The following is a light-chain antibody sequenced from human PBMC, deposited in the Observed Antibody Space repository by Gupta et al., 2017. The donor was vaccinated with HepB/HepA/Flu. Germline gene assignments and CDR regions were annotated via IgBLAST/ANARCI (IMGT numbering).Light chain of an antibody. CDR1: QSVSSN. J-gene: IGKJ4*01. CDR2: GAS. CDR3: QQYNNWPLLT. Sequence: EIVMTQSPATLSVSPGERATLSCRASQSVSSNLAWYQHKPGQAPRLLIFGASTRATGIPARFSGSGSGTESTLTISSLQSEDFGVYYCQQYNNWPLLTFGGGTKVEIK. V-gene: IGKV3-15*01.